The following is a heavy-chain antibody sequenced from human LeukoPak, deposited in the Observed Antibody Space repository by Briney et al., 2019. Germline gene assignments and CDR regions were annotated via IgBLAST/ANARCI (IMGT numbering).Heavy chain of an antibody. CDR3: ARDRRRPRTYYGMDV. CDR2: INHSGST. CDR1: GGSFIGYY. D-gene: IGHD1-1*01. V-gene: IGHV4-34*01. Sequence: PSETLSLTCAVYGGSFIGYYWSWIRQPPGKGLEWVGEINHSGSTNYNPSLKSRVTISVDTSKNQFSLKLSSVTAADTAVYYCARDRRRPRTYYGMDVWGQGTTVTVSS. J-gene: IGHJ6*02.